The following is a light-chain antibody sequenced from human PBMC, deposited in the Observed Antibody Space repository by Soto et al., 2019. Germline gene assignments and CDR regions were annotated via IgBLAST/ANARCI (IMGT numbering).Light chain of an antibody. CDR2: AAS. CDR3: QQYYSYPWT. Sequence: AIRMTQSPSSFSASTGGSVTITCRACQGISSYLAWYQQKPGKAPKLLIYAASTLQSGVPSRFSGSGSGTDFTLTISCLQSEDFATYYCQQYYSYPWTFGQGTKVE. V-gene: IGKV1-8*01. CDR1: QGISSY. J-gene: IGKJ1*01.